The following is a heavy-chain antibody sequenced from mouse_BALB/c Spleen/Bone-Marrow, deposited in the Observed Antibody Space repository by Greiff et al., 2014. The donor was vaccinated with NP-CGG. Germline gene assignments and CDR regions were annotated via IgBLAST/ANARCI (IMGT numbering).Heavy chain of an antibody. J-gene: IGHJ4*01. D-gene: IGHD2-3*01. CDR3: ARSYDGYPYAMNY. CDR2: FDPFNGGT. Sequence: LKESGPELMKPGASVKISCKASGYLFTSYYMHWVKQSYGESLEWIGYFDPFNGGTSYNQKFKGKATLTVDKSSSTAYMHLSSLTSEDSAVYFCARSYDGYPYAMNYWGQGTSVTVSS. CDR1: GYLFTSYY. V-gene: IGHV1-28*01.